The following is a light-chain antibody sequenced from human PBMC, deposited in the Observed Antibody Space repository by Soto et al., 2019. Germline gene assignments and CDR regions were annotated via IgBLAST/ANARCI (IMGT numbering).Light chain of an antibody. V-gene: IGKV3-11*01. Sequence: EIVLTQSPATLSLSPGERATLSCRASQSVSNYLGWYQQKPGQAPRLLIYDASNRATGIPARFSGSGSGTDFTLTISRREPEDFAVYYCQQRSYWATFGGGTKVEIK. CDR2: DAS. J-gene: IGKJ4*01. CDR1: QSVSNY. CDR3: QQRSYWAT.